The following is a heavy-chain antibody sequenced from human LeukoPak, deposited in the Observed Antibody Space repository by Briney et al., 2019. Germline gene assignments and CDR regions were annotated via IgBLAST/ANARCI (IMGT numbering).Heavy chain of an antibody. Sequence: SETLSLTCTVSGDSISSHYWGWIRQPPGKGLEWIAYIYYSGSTNYNPSLKTRVTLSVDTSKNQFSLKLSSVTAADTAVYYCARGSWAPAVTAPPPDFDPWGQGALVTVSS. D-gene: IGHD2-21*02. J-gene: IGHJ5*02. CDR2: IYYSGST. CDR1: GDSISSHY. V-gene: IGHV4-59*11. CDR3: ARGSWAPAVTAPPPDFDP.